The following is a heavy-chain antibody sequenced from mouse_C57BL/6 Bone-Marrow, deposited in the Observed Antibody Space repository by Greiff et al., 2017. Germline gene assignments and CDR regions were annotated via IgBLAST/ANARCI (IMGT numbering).Heavy chain of an antibody. V-gene: IGHV5-4*01. D-gene: IGHD1-1*01. J-gene: IGHJ2*01. CDR2: ISDGGSYT. CDR1: GFTFSSYA. Sequence: EVHLVESGGGLVKPGGSLKLSCAASGFTFSSYAMSWVRQTPEQRLEWVATISDGGSYTYYPDNVKGRFTISRDNAKNNLYLQRSHLKSEDTAMYYCARVGFLDYGSSQYYFDYWGQGTTITVSA. CDR3: ARVGFLDYGSSQYYFDY.